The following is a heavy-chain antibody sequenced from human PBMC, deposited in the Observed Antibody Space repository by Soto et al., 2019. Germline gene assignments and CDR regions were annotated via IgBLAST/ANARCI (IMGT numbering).Heavy chain of an antibody. CDR1: GGSISSGNYS. V-gene: IGHV4-30-2*01. D-gene: IGHD2-21*02. CDR2: IYHSGST. J-gene: IGHJ6*02. CDR3: ARGMCGRDCYSNYYGMDV. Sequence: QLLLQESGSGLVKPSQTLSLTCAVSGGSISSGNYSWTWIRQPPVKGLEWIGNIYHSGSTYHNPSLKSRVTISVDRSKNQFSLKVRSVTAADTAVYYCARGMCGRDCYSNYYGMDVWGQGTTVTVSS.